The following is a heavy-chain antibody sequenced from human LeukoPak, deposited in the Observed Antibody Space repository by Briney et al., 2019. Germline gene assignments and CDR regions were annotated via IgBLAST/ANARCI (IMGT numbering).Heavy chain of an antibody. V-gene: IGHV4-34*01. CDR3: ARGYGPGSYYHY. Sequence: SETLSLTCTVYGGSFSGYYWSWIRQPPGKGLEWIGEINHSGSTNYNPSLKSRVTISVDTSKNHFSLKLSSVTAADTAVYYCARGYGPGSYYHYWGQGTLVTVSS. CDR2: INHSGST. D-gene: IGHD3-10*01. J-gene: IGHJ4*02. CDR1: GGSFSGYY.